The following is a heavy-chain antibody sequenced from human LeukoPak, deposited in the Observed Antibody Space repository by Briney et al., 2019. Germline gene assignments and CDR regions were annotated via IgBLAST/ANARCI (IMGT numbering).Heavy chain of an antibody. J-gene: IGHJ4*02. Sequence: PSETLSLTCAVYGGSFSGYYWSWIRQPPGKGLEWIGEINHSGSTNYNPSLKSRVTISVDTSKNQFSLKLSSVTAADTAVYYCARGPSDYGDYGIDYWGQGTLVTVSS. CDR1: GGSFSGYY. CDR3: ARGPSDYGDYGIDY. V-gene: IGHV4-34*01. D-gene: IGHD4-17*01. CDR2: INHSGST.